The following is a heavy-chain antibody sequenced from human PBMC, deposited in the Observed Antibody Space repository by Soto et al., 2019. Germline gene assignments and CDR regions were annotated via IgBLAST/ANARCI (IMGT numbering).Heavy chain of an antibody. CDR2: IYCDDDK. CDR3: AHAGDYDLLTFDH. CDR1: GFSLSSYGMG. V-gene: IGHV2-5*02. J-gene: IGHJ4*02. D-gene: IGHD4-17*01. Sequence: QITLKESGPTLVIPAQTLTLTCGFSGFSLSSYGMGVAWIRQPPGKSLEWLALIYCDDDKRYSPSLKDRLAISKDTSSNQVVLTITNMDPGDTATYFCAHAGDYDLLTFDHWGPGTLVTVSS.